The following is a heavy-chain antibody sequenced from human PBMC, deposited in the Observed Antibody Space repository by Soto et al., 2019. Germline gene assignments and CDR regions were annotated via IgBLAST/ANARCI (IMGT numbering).Heavy chain of an antibody. J-gene: IGHJ5*02. CDR2: INPNSGGT. D-gene: IGHD3-9*01. CDR1: GYTFTGYY. CDR3: ARPSRYGENWFDP. V-gene: IGHV1-2*02. Sequence: ASVKVSCKASGYTFTGYYMHWVRQAPGQRLEWMGWINPNSGGTNYAQKFQGRVTMTRDTSISTAYMELRRLRSDDTAVYYCARPSRYGENWFDPWGQGTLVTVSS.